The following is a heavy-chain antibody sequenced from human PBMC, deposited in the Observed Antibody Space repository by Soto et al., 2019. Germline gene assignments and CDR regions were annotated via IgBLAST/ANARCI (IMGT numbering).Heavy chain of an antibody. CDR1: GYTFTSYD. CDR3: ARVNTIVVVVAATWDGMDV. CDR2: MNPNSGNT. J-gene: IGHJ6*02. D-gene: IGHD2-15*01. Sequence: GASVKVSCKASGYTFTSYDINWVRQATGQGLEWMGWMNPNSGNTGYAQKFQGRVTMTRNTSISTAYMELSSLRSEDTAVYYCARVNTIVVVVAATWDGMDVWGQGATVTVSS. V-gene: IGHV1-8*01.